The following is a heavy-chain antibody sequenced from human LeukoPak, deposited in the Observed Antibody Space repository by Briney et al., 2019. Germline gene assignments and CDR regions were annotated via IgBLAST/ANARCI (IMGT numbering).Heavy chain of an antibody. CDR3: ARHSGLYGSYYEDY. CDR2: IYPGDSDT. D-gene: IGHD1-26*01. J-gene: IGHJ4*02. CDR1: GYSFTSYW. V-gene: IGHV5-51*01. Sequence: GESLKISCKGSGYSFTSYWIGWVRQMPGKGLEWMGIIYPGDSDTRYSPSFQGQVTISADKSISTAYLQWRRLKATDPAMYYCARHSGLYGSYYEDYWGQGPLVTVSS.